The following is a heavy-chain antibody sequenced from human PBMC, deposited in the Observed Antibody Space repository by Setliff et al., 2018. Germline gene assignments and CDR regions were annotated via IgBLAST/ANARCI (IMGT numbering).Heavy chain of an antibody. V-gene: IGHV3-15*07. J-gene: IGHJ3*01. CDR3: ATDVPACRGSTRYNAFDV. CDR1: GFTFSKAW. Sequence: PGGSLRLSWAVSGFTFSKAWMHWVRQAPGKGLEWVGRVKSNTDGGAIDYAAPVKGRFTISRDDSKNTVFLQMNSLKTEDTAVYYCATDVPACRGSTRYNAFDVWGQGTMVTVSS. CDR2: VKSNTDGGAI. D-gene: IGHD2-2*02.